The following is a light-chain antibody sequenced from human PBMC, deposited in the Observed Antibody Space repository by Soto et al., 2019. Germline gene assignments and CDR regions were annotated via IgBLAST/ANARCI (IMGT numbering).Light chain of an antibody. Sequence: QSVLTQPPSASGSPGQLVAISCTGTSSDVGGYNYVSWYQQHPGKAPKLMIYDVSKRPSGVPDRFSGSKSGNTASLTVSGLQAEDEADYYCSSYAGTHIVFGTGNKVTVL. CDR1: SSDVGGYNY. CDR2: DVS. J-gene: IGLJ1*01. V-gene: IGLV2-8*01. CDR3: SSYAGTHIV.